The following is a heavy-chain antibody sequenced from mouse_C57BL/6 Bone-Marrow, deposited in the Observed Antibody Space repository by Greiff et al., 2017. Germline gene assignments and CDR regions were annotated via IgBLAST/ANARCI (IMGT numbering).Heavy chain of an antibody. CDR3: ARPYYSNYWYFDC. CDR2: IYPGSGST. V-gene: IGHV1-55*01. D-gene: IGHD2-5*01. CDR1: GYPFTSYW. J-gene: IGHJ1*03. Sequence: QVQLKQPGAELVKPGASVKMSCKASGYPFTSYWITWVKPRPGQGLEWIGDIYPGSGSTNYNEKFKSKATLTVVTSSSTSYMQLSSLTSEDSAVYYCARPYYSNYWYFDCWGTGTTVTVSS.